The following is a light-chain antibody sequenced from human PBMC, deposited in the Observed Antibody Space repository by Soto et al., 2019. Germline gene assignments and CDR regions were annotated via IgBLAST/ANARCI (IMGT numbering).Light chain of an antibody. CDR2: KAS. CDR1: QSINSW. V-gene: IGKV1-5*03. Sequence: DILLTQSPSTLSASVGDRVTITCRASQSINSWLAWYQQRPGKAPKLLIYKASSLQSGVPSRFSGSGSGTEFTLTISRLQPDDFATYYCQQYDTSPHTFGQGTKLEIK. J-gene: IGKJ2*01. CDR3: QQYDTSPHT.